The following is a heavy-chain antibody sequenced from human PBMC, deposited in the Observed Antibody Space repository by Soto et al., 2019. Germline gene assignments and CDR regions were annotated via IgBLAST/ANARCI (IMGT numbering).Heavy chain of an antibody. CDR2: INAGNGNT. D-gene: IGHD1-26*01. CDR3: AKRGSGSQFDY. J-gene: IGHJ4*02. Sequence: GASVKVSCKASGYTFTNYAMHWVRQAPGQRLEWMGWINAGNGNTKYSQKFQGRVTITRDTSASTAYMELSSLRAEDTAVHYCAKRGSGSQFDYWGQGTLVTVSS. V-gene: IGHV1-3*01. CDR1: GYTFTNYA.